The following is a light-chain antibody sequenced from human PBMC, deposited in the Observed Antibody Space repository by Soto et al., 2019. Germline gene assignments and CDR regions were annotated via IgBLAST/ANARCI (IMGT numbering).Light chain of an antibody. V-gene: IGKV1-39*01. CDR3: QQSYSTPLT. J-gene: IGKJ4*01. Sequence: DIQITQSPASLSSSLLDRVTITCRASQRISSYLNWYQQKPGKAPKLLIYAASSLQSGVPSRFSGSGSGTDFTLTISSLQPEDFATYYCQQSYSTPLTFGGGTKVDIK. CDR2: AAS. CDR1: QRISSY.